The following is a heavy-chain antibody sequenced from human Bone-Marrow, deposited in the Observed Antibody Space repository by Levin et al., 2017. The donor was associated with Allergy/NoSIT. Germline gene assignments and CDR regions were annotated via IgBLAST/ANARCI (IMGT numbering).Heavy chain of an antibody. CDR2: ISGSGGST. CDR3: AIPQGYCSGGSCDPNDY. Sequence: PGGSLRLSCAASGFTFSSYAMSWVRQAPGKGLEWVSAISGSGGSTYYADSVKGRFTISRDNSKNTLYLQMNSLRAEDTAVYYCAIPQGYCSGGSCDPNDYWGQGTLVTVSS. V-gene: IGHV3-23*01. J-gene: IGHJ4*02. CDR1: GFTFSSYA. D-gene: IGHD2-15*01.